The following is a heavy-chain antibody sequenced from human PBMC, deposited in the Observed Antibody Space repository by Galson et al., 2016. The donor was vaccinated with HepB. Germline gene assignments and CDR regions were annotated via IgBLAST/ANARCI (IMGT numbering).Heavy chain of an antibody. CDR3: AKGRYCGGDCYSSDY. CDR2: ISGGGVST. Sequence: SLRLSCAASGFTFSSYAMNWVRQAPGMGLQWVSGISGGGVSTHYADSVKGRFTISRDNSKNTLYLQMNSLRAEDTAVYYCAKGRYCGGDCYSSDYWGQGTLVTVSS. V-gene: IGHV3-23*01. D-gene: IGHD2-21*02. J-gene: IGHJ4*02. CDR1: GFTFSSYA.